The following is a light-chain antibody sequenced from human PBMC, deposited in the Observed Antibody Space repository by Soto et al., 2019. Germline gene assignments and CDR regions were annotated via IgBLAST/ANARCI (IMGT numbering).Light chain of an antibody. J-gene: IGKJ5*01. V-gene: IGKV3-15*01. CDR1: QGVTTN. Sequence: EIVMTQSPATLSVSPGGRATLSCRAGQGVTTNFAWYQQKSGQSPRLLIYDVSIRATGVPARFSGTGSETDFTLTISGLQSGDSAVYFCQQYNNWPFSFGQGTRLEIK. CDR3: QQYNNWPFS. CDR2: DVS.